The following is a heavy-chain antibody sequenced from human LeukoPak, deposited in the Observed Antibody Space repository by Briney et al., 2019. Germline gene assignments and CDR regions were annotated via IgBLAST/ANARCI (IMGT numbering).Heavy chain of an antibody. CDR2: ISSSGTTV. D-gene: IGHD3-10*01. V-gene: IGHV3-48*03. CDR1: GFMLRSFA. CDR3: ARSIKGDSDH. J-gene: IGHJ4*02. Sequence: GGSLRLSCAASGFMLRSFAMSWVRQAPGKGLDWVSYISSSGTTVYYADPVKGRFTVSRDNAKNSLYLQMNSLRAEDTAVYYCARSIKGDSDHWGQGTLVTVSS.